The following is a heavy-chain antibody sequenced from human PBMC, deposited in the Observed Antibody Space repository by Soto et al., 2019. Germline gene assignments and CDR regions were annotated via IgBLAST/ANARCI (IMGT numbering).Heavy chain of an antibody. J-gene: IGHJ5*02. Sequence: QVQLVQSGAEVKKPGASVKVSCKASGYTFTSYGISWVRQAPGQGLEWMGWISAYNGNTNYAQKLQGRVTMTTDTPTSTAYIELRSLRSDDTAVYYCARDRGGYCSGGSCYSAHPWGQGTLVTVSS. CDR1: GYTFTSYG. V-gene: IGHV1-18*01. D-gene: IGHD2-15*01. CDR2: ISAYNGNT. CDR3: ARDRGGYCSGGSCYSAHP.